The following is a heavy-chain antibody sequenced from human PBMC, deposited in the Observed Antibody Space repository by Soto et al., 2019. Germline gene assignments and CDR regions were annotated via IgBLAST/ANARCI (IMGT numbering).Heavy chain of an antibody. CDR2: ISTDKGNT. CDR1: GYSFTTYG. D-gene: IGHD2-21*02. CDR3: ARDRDWNLDY. V-gene: IGHV1-18*01. Sequence: GASVKVSCKASGYSFTTYGMTWVRQAPGQGLEWMGWISTDKGNTKYAQNFQSRATLTTDTSTSTAYMELGSLRSDDTAVYYCARDRDWNLDYWGQGTLVTVSS. J-gene: IGHJ4*02.